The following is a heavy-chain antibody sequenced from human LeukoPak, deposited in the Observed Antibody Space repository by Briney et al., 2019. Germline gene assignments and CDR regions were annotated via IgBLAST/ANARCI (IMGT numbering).Heavy chain of an antibody. J-gene: IGHJ3*02. CDR1: GGSFSGYY. V-gene: IGHV4-34*01. D-gene: IGHD1-14*01. CDR3: ARVGAVPPPNAFDI. CDR2: INHSGST. Sequence: PSETLSLTCAVYGGSFSGYYWSWIRQPPGKGLEWIGEINHSGSTNYNPSLKSRVTISVDTSKNQFSLKLSSVTAADTAVYYCARVGAVPPPNAFDIWGQGTMVTVSS.